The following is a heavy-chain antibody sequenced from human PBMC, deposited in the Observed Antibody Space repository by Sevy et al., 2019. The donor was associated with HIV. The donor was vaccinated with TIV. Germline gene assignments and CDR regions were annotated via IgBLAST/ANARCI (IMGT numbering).Heavy chain of an antibody. V-gene: IGHV1-8*01. J-gene: IGHJ6*02. D-gene: IGHD3-16*01. CDR3: ARDRGSKSLDV. Sequence: ASVKVSCKASGYTFTSYDINWVRQATGQGLEWMGWMNPNSGNTDHAQEFQGRVTMTRDTSKSTAYMELSSLRFEDTAVYYCARDRGSKSLDVWGQGTTVTVSS. CDR2: MNPNSGNT. CDR1: GYTFTSYD.